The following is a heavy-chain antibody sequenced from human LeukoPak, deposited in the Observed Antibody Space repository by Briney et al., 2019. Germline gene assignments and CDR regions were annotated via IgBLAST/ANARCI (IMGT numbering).Heavy chain of an antibody. CDR2: LKLYDGSI. CDR3: ARDLTVVTAYYFDY. J-gene: IGHJ4*02. D-gene: IGHD2-21*02. CDR1: GYSFIRYH. V-gene: IGHV1-46*01. Sequence: ASVKVSCKASGYSFIRYHIHWVRQAPGQGLEWMGVLKLYDGSISHAQKFQGRVTMTSDTSTSTVYMELRSLRSDDTAVYYCARDLTVVTAYYFDYWGQGTLVTVSS.